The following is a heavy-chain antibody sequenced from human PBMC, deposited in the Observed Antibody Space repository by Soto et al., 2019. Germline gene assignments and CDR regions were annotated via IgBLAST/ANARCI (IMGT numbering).Heavy chain of an antibody. CDR2: IYYSGST. CDR3: AGGRIAVAAGGFDP. J-gene: IGHJ5*02. V-gene: IGHV4-59*01. Sequence: QVQLQESGPGLVKPSETLSLTCTVSGGSISSYYWSWIRQPPGKGLEWIGYIYYSGSTNYNPSLKSRVTISVDTSKNPFALQLSSVTAADTAVYYGAGGRIAVAAGGFDPWGQGTLVTVSS. CDR1: GGSISSYY. D-gene: IGHD6-19*01.